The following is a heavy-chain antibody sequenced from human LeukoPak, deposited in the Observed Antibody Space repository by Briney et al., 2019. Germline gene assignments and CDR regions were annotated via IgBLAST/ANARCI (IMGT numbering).Heavy chain of an antibody. D-gene: IGHD6-13*01. CDR2: INPNSGGT. J-gene: IGHJ6*02. CDR3: AAPAAGHYYGMDV. V-gene: IGHV1-2*02. Sequence: GASVKVSCKASGYTFTSYYMHWVRQAPGQGLEWMGWINPNSGGTNYAQKFQGRVTMTRDTSISTAYMELSRLRSDDTAVYYCAAPAAGHYYGMDVWGQGTTVTVSS. CDR1: GYTFTSYY.